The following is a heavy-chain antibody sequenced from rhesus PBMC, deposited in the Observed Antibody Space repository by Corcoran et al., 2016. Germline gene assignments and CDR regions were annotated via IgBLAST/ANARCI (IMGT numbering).Heavy chain of an antibody. D-gene: IGHD6-13*01. CDR3: ARARSSWSLDY. CDR1: GGSLSGGSG. J-gene: IGHJ4*01. CDR2: IYSSSGNT. Sequence: QVQLQESGPGLLKPSETLSLTCAVAGGSLSGGSGWGWLRQPPGKGLEWIGGIYSSSGNTYYNPSLKRRVTISTDTSKNQFSLKLSSVTAADTAVYYCARARSSWSLDYWGQGVLVTVSS. V-gene: IGHV4S7*01.